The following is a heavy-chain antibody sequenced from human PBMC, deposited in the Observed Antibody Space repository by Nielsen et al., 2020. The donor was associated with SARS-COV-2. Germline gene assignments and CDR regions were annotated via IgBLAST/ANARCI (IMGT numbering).Heavy chain of an antibody. CDR2: IRSKTYGVTT. J-gene: IGHJ4*02. CDR1: GFTFGDYA. V-gene: IGHV3-49*04. D-gene: IGHD1-26*01. CDR3: TRDHDNSGNYYFAGY. Sequence: GGSLRLSCTASGFTFGDYAMSWVRQAPGKGLEWVGFIRSKTYGVTTEYAASVKGRITISRDDSKTIAYLQMNSLKIEDTAVYYCTRDHDNSGNYYFAGYWGPGTLVTVAS.